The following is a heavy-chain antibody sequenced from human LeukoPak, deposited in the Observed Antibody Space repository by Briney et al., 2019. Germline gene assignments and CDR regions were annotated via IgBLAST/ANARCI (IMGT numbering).Heavy chain of an antibody. J-gene: IGHJ4*02. Sequence: ASVKVSCTASGYTFTSYGISWVRQAPGQGLEWMGWISAYNGNTNYAQKPQGRVTMTTDTSTSTAYMELRSLRSDDTAVYYCARDGPRYDYSNLFDYWGQGTLVTVSS. CDR3: ARDGPRYDYSNLFDY. CDR1: GYTFTSYG. D-gene: IGHD4-11*01. V-gene: IGHV1-18*01. CDR2: ISAYNGNT.